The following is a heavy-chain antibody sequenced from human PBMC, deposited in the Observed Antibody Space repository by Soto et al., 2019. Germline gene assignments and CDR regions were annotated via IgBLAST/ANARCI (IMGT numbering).Heavy chain of an antibody. CDR3: SRDQDYDFLRGYYGGDGSFDY. CDR1: GYTFTSYG. V-gene: IGHV1-18*01. Sequence: QVQLVQSGAEVKKPGASVKVSCKASGYTFTSYGISWVRQAPGQGLEWMGWISAYNGNTNYAQKLQGRVTLTTDTPTSQGDMELRRLRSDATAVYYCSRDQDYDFLRGYYGGDGSFDYWGQGTLVTVSS. CDR2: ISAYNGNT. J-gene: IGHJ4*02. D-gene: IGHD3-3*01.